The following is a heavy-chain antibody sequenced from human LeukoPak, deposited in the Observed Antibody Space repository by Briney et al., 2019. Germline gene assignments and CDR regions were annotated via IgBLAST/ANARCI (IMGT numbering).Heavy chain of an antibody. V-gene: IGHV4-30-4*08. J-gene: IGHJ4*02. CDR1: GGSISSGDYY. CDR3: ARALPGIAAAGRDHLDY. D-gene: IGHD6-13*01. CDR2: IYYRGNT. Sequence: SQTLSLTCTVSGGSISSGDYYWSSIRQPPGKGLGLIGYIYYRGNTYYNPSLKSRVTISVDTSKNQLSLKLSYVTAADTAVYYCARALPGIAAAGRDHLDYWGQGTLVTVSS.